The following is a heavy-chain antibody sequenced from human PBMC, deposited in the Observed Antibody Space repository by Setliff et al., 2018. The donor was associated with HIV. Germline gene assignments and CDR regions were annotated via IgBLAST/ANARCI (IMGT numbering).Heavy chain of an antibody. CDR2: IIPMYGVT. CDR3: ARRTHYYDSSGPWEAFDI. CDR1: GGTFSSYV. J-gene: IGHJ3*02. Sequence: SVKVSCKASGGTFSSYVISWVRQAPGQGPEWMGGIIPMYGVTNYAQKFQGRVTITRDTSASTAYMELSSLRSEDTAVYYCARRTHYYDSSGPWEAFDIWGQGTMVTVSS. V-gene: IGHV1-69*10. D-gene: IGHD3-22*01.